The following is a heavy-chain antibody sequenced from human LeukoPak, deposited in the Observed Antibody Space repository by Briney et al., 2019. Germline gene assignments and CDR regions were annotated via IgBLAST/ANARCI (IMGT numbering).Heavy chain of an antibody. Sequence: PSETLSLTCTVSGGSISSSSYYWGWIRQPPGKGLEWIGNNSGSTYYNPSLKSRVTISVDTSNNQFSLKLSAVTAADTAVYYCASVRRGFGESSKYYSYYYMHVWGNGTTVTIAS. CDR3: ASVRRGFGESSKYYSYYYMHV. V-gene: IGHV4-39*01. J-gene: IGHJ6*03. D-gene: IGHD3-10*01. CDR1: GGSISSSSYY. CDR2: NSGST.